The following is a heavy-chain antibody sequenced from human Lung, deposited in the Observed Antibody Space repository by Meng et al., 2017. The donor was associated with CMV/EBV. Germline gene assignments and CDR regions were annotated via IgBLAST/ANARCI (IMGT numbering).Heavy chain of an antibody. Sequence: SXTXSLXXTVSGGSISSSSYYWGWIRQPPGKGLEWIGSIYYSGSTYYNPSLKSRVTISVDTSKNQFSLKLSSVTAADTAVYYCARDATIFGVVDPYYYGMDVXGQGXTVTVSS. CDR3: ARDATIFGVVDPYYYGMDV. V-gene: IGHV4-39*02. CDR1: GGSISSSSYY. D-gene: IGHD3-3*01. J-gene: IGHJ6*02. CDR2: IYYSGST.